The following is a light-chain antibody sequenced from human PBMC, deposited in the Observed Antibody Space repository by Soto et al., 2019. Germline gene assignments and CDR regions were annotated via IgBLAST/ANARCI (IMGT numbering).Light chain of an antibody. V-gene: IGKV3-15*01. CDR1: YDLSSR. CDR2: DAS. Sequence: EIVMTQSPATPSVSSGERTPPSSRGSYDLSSRLAWYQQKPGQAPRLPIYDASTRATGVPARFSGSGSGTEFTLTISGLWSEDFAVYFCQHYTNWPLTFGGGTKVDIK. J-gene: IGKJ4*01. CDR3: QHYTNWPLT.